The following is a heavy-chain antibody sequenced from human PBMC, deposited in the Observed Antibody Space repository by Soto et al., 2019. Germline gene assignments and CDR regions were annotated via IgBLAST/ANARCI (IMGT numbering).Heavy chain of an antibody. V-gene: IGHV4-4*02. D-gene: IGHD3-16*01. CDR2: VYHSETT. CDR1: GDSISSSYW. Sequence: QVQLQESGPGLVKPSGTLSLTCAVSGDSISSSYWWSWVRQPPGKGPEWIGEVYHSETTNYNPSLNSRFTIAVDKFKNQFSLRLNSVTAADTAVYYCALGAVTGLDYWGQGTLVTVSS. CDR3: ALGAVTGLDY. J-gene: IGHJ4*02.